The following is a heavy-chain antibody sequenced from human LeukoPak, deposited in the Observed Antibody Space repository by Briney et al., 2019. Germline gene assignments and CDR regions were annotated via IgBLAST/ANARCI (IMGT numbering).Heavy chain of an antibody. CDR1: GFTFSSYA. D-gene: IGHD6-13*01. Sequence: GGSLRLSCAASGFTFSSYAMHWVRQAPGKGLEWVAVISYDGSNKYYADSVKGRFTISRDNSKNTLYLQMNSLRAEDTAVYYCARALGGSWYNSFYYWGQGTLVTVSS. CDR3: ARALGGSWYNSFYY. J-gene: IGHJ4*02. CDR2: ISYDGSNK. V-gene: IGHV3-30*04.